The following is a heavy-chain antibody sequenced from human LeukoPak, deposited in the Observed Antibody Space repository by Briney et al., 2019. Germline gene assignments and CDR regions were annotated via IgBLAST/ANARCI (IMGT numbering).Heavy chain of an antibody. J-gene: IGHJ5*02. V-gene: IGHV3-66*01. CDR3: ARSGYYYDSSGSSS. Sequence: GGSLRLSCAASGFTFSSYSMNWVRQAPGKGLEWVSSISGVGSTSYADSVKGRFTVSRDNSRSTLYLQMDSLRVEDTAVYYCARSGYYYDSSGSSSWGQGTLVTVSS. CDR1: GFTFSSYS. D-gene: IGHD3-22*01. CDR2: ISGVGST.